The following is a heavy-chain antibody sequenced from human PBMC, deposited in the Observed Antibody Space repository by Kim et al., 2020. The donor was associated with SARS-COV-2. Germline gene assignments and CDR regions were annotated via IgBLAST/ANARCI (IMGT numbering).Heavy chain of an antibody. CDR3: ARTKRITIFGVVQWFDP. D-gene: IGHD3-3*01. J-gene: IGHJ5*02. V-gene: IGHV4-30-2*05. Sequence: LQSRVTISVDTSNLQFSLKLSSVTAADTAVYYCARTKRITIFGVVQWFDPWGQGTLVTVSS.